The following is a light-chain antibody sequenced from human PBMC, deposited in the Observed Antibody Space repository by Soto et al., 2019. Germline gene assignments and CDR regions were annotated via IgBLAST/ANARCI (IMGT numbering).Light chain of an antibody. J-gene: IGKJ2*01. V-gene: IGKV1-39*01. CDR2: AAS. CDR3: QQSYSTPYT. Sequence: DIQMTQSPSSLSASVGDRVTITCRASRSITTHLNWYQQKPGKAPKLLIYAASSLQSGVPSRFSCSGSGTDFALTINSLQPEDFVTYYCQQSYSTPYTFGQGTKLQIK. CDR1: RSITTH.